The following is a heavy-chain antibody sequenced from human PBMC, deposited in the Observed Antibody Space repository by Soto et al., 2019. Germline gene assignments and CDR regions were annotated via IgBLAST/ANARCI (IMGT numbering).Heavy chain of an antibody. CDR3: ARDPIAAAKYWFDP. J-gene: IGHJ5*02. D-gene: IGHD6-13*01. CDR1: GGTFSSYA. Sequence: EASVKVSCKASGGTFSSYAISWVRQAPGQGLEWMGGIIPIFGTANYAQKFQGRVTITADESTSTAYMELSSLRSEDTAVYYCARDPIAAAKYWFDPWGQGTLVTVSS. CDR2: IIPIFGTA. V-gene: IGHV1-69*13.